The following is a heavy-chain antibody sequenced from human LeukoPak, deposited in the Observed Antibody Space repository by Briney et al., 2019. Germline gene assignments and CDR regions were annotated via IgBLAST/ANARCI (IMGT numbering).Heavy chain of an antibody. V-gene: IGHV3-23*01. Sequence: PGGSLRLSCAASGFTFSSYAMSWVRQAPGKGLEWVSAISGSGGSTYYADSVKGRFTISRDNSKNTLYLQMNSLRAEDTAVYYCAKDRADYSSSWYDWFDPWGQGTLVTVSS. CDR1: GFTFSSYA. CDR3: AKDRADYSSSWYDWFDP. CDR2: ISGSGGST. D-gene: IGHD6-13*01. J-gene: IGHJ5*02.